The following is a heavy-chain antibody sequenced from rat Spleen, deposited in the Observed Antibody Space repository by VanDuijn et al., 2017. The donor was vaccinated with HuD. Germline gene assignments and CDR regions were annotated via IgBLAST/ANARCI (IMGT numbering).Heavy chain of an antibody. CDR3: AREPLGYYGSYYFDY. J-gene: IGHJ2*01. Sequence: EVQLVESGGGLVQPGRSLKLSCAASGFTFSDYYMAWVRQVPQKGLEWVASISYEGSGTYYGDSVKGRFTISRDTAQNTLYLQMNSLRSEDTATYYCAREPLGYYGSYYFDYWGQGVMVTVSS. CDR1: GFTFSDYY. V-gene: IGHV5-22*01. CDR2: ISYEGSGT. D-gene: IGHD1-6*01.